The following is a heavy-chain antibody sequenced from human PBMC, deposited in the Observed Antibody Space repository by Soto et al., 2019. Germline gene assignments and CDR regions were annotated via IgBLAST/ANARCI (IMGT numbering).Heavy chain of an antibody. CDR3: ARASRTSLYYYYYYMDV. V-gene: IGHV3-33*01. J-gene: IGHJ6*03. CDR1: GFTFSSYG. CDR2: IWYDGSNK. D-gene: IGHD6-6*01. Sequence: ESGGGVVQPGRSLRLSCAASGFTFSSYGMHWVRQAPGKGLEWVAVIWYDGSNKYYADSVKGRFTISRDNSKNTLYLQMNSLRAEDTAVYYCARASRTSLYYYYYYMDVWGKGTTVTVSS.